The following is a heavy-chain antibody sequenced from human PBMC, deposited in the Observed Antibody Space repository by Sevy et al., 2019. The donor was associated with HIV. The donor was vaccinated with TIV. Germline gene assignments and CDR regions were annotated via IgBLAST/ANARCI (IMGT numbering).Heavy chain of an antibody. D-gene: IGHD4-17*01. CDR2: IYHSGST. Sequence: SETLSLTCAVSGGSISSGAYSWNWIRQPPGKGLEWIGYIYHSGSTYYNPSLKSRVTISVDRSKNQFSLKMTSVTAADTAIYYCPRDGGTVTSPGAFDFWGQGTVVTVSS. J-gene: IGHJ3*01. CDR3: PRDGGTVTSPGAFDF. V-gene: IGHV4-30-2*01. CDR1: GGSISSGAYS.